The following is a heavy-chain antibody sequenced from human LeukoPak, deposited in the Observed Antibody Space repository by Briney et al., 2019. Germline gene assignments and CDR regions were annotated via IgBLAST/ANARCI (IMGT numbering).Heavy chain of an antibody. CDR1: GYTFTSYG. CDR3: ARVRFLGHAFDI. CDR2: ISAYNGNT. J-gene: IGHJ3*02. Sequence: ASVTVSCKASGYTFTSYGISWVRQAPGQGLEWMGWISAYNGNTNYAQKLQGRVTMTTDTSTSTAYMELRSLRSDDTAVYYCARVRFLGHAFDIWGQGTMVTVSS. D-gene: IGHD3-3*01. V-gene: IGHV1-18*01.